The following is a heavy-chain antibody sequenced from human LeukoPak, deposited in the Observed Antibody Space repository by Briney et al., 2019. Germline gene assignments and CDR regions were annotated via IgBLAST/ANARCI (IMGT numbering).Heavy chain of an antibody. CDR2: ISWNSGSI. Sequence: GGSLRLSCAASGFTFDDYAMHWVRQAPGKGLEWVSGISWNSGSIGYADSVKGRFTISRDNAKNSLYLQMNSLRAEGAALYYCAKEKSRYYYSMDVWGQGTTVTVSS. CDR1: GFTFDDYA. V-gene: IGHV3-9*01. J-gene: IGHJ6*02. CDR3: AKEKSRYYYSMDV.